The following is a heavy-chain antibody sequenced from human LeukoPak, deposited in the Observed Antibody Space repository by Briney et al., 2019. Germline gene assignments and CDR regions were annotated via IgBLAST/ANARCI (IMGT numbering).Heavy chain of an antibody. Sequence: SETLSLTCIVSGGSISSISSNNYHWGWIRQPPRKGLEWIGSIYYSGSTYYNPSLKSRVTISVDTSKNQFSLKLSSVTAADTAVYYCAKIVEYYDSSGYYSWFDPWGQGTLVTVSS. J-gene: IGHJ5*02. D-gene: IGHD3-22*01. CDR1: GGSISSISSNNYH. CDR3: AKIVEYYDSSGYYSWFDP. CDR2: IYYSGST. V-gene: IGHV4-39*01.